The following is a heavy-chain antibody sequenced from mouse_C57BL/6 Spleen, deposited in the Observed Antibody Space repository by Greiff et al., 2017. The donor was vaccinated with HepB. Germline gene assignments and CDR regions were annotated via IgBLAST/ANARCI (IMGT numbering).Heavy chain of an antibody. D-gene: IGHD1-1*01. CDR1: GYTFTSYW. J-gene: IGHJ1*03. CDR2: IDPSDSYT. Sequence: QVHVKQPGAELVKPGASVKLSCKASGYTFTSYWMQWVKQRPGQGLEWIGEIDPSDSYTNYNQKFKGKATLTVDTSSSTAYMQLSSLTSEDSAVYYCASPHYYGSSYVRYFDVWGTGTTVTVSS. V-gene: IGHV1-50*01. CDR3: ASPHYYGSSYVRYFDV.